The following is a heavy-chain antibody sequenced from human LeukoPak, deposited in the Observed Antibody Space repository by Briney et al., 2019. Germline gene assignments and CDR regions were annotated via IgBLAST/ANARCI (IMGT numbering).Heavy chain of an antibody. CDR1: GGSISSSSYY. J-gene: IGHJ4*02. D-gene: IGHD6-19*01. CDR2: IYYSGST. Sequence: SETLSLTCTVSGGSISSSSYYWGWIRQPPGKGLEWIGSIYYSGSTYYNPSLKSRVTISVDTSKNQFSLKLSSVTAADTAVYYCARLSLAEPGAVAGPFDYWGQGTLVTVSS. CDR3: ARLSLAEPGAVAGPFDY. V-gene: IGHV4-39*07.